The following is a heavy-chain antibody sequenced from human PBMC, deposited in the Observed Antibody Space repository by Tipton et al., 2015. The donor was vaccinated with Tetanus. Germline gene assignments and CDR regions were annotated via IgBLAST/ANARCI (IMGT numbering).Heavy chain of an antibody. V-gene: IGHV4-30-2*01. J-gene: IGHJ4*02. CDR2: IYQTDST. D-gene: IGHD3-22*01. CDR1: GGLITTGGYS. CDR3: VRELISWTVVFINGFDQ. Sequence: LRLSCTVSGGLITTGGYSWGWIRQLPGQGLEWLGYIYQTDSTYYNPSVTSRLTLSLQRSKNQVSLKLISVTAADTAVYYCVRELISWTVVFINGFDQWGQGTLVTVSS.